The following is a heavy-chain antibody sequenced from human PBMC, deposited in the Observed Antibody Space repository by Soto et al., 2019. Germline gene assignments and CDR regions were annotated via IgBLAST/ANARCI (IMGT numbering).Heavy chain of an antibody. CDR3: AKVSYYYDSSGPFDY. V-gene: IGHV3-30*18. CDR1: GFTFSSYG. CDR2: ISYDGSNK. J-gene: IGHJ4*02. Sequence: QVQLVESGGGVVQPGRSLRLSCAASGFTFSSYGMHWVRQAPGKGLEWVAVISYDGSNKYYADSVKGRFTISRDNSKNTLYLQMNSLRAEDTAVYYCAKVSYYYDSSGPFDYWGQGTLVTVSS. D-gene: IGHD3-22*01.